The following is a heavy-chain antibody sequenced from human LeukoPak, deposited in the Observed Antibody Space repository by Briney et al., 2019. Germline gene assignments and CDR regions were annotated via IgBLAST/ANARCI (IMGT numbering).Heavy chain of an antibody. CDR3: ATVGMWLRYCSSTSCYESFN. Sequence: GASVKVSCKVSGYTLTELSMHWVRQAPGKGLEWMGGFDPEDGETIYAQKFQGRVTMTEDTSTDTAYMELSSQRSEDTAVYYCATVGMWLRYCSSTSCYESFNWGQGTLVTVSS. V-gene: IGHV1-24*01. J-gene: IGHJ4*02. D-gene: IGHD2-2*01. CDR2: FDPEDGET. CDR1: GYTLTELS.